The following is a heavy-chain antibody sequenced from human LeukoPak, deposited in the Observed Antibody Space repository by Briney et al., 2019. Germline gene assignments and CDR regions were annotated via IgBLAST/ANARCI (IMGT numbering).Heavy chain of an antibody. J-gene: IGHJ6*03. CDR1: GFTFSSYA. CDR3: ARLGCSGGSCSYYYYYMDV. CDR2: ISSSSSYI. Sequence: PGGSLRLSCAASGFTFSSYAMSWVRQAPGKGLEWVSSISSSSSYIYYADSVKGRFTISRDNAKNSLYLQMNSLRAEDTAVYYCARLGCSGGSCSYYYYYMDVWGKGTTVTVSS. D-gene: IGHD2-15*01. V-gene: IGHV3-21*01.